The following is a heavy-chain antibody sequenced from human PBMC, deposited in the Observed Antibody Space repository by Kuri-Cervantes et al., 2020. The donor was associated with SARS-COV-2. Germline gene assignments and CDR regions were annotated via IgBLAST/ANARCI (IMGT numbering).Heavy chain of an antibody. D-gene: IGHD3-22*01. V-gene: IGHV3-53*01. J-gene: IGHJ4*02. CDR1: GFAVSSNY. CDR3: ARDLVDSSGYSGLGY. CDR2: IYSDGST. Sequence: GGSLRLSCAASGFAVSSNYMSWVRQAPGKGLEWVSIIYSDGSTYYADSVKGRFTISRDNSKNTLYLQMNSLRAEDTAVYYCARDLVDSSGYSGLGYWGQGTLVTDSS.